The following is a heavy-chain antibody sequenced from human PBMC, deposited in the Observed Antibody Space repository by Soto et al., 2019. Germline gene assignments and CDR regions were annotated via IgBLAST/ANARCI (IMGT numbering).Heavy chain of an antibody. CDR2: ISSTSSYI. J-gene: IGHJ5*02. V-gene: IGHV3-21*01. Sequence: EVQLVESAGGLVKPGGSLRLSCAASGFTFSSYSMNWVRQAPGKGLEWVSYISSTSSYIYYADSVKGRFTISRENAKNSLYLQMNSLRAEDTAVYYCARSGYSYGRNWFDPWGQGTLVTVSS. CDR3: ARSGYSYGRNWFDP. D-gene: IGHD5-18*01. CDR1: GFTFSSYS.